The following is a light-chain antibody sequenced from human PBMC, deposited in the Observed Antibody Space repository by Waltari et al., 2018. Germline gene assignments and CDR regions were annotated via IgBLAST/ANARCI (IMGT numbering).Light chain of an antibody. CDR2: DAS. J-gene: IGKJ5*01. CDR3: QQRSAWPTT. CDR1: ESVSSN. V-gene: IGKV3-11*01. Sequence: EIVVTQTPATLSLSPGEGATLSCRTSESVSSNLAWFQQKDGQPPRLVIYDASSRAADTPARFSGGGYGTDYTLTISSLEPEDFATYYCQQRSAWPTTFGQGTRLEI.